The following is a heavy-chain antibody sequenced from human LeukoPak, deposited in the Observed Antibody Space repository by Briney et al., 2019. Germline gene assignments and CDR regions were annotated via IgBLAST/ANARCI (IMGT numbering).Heavy chain of an antibody. Sequence: GGSLRLSCVASGLTLSNFWMTWVRQAPGEGLEWVATINQDGGEKYYVGSVKGRFIISRDNAKNSVYLQMDSLRAEETAVYSCVRGHLWLENWGQGTLVTVSS. CDR2: INQDGGEK. V-gene: IGHV3-7*03. CDR1: GLTLSNFW. CDR3: VRGHLWLEN. J-gene: IGHJ4*02. D-gene: IGHD3-3*02.